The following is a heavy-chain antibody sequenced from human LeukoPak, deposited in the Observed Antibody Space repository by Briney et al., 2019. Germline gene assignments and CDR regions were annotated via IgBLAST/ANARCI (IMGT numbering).Heavy chain of an antibody. V-gene: IGHV4-39*01. Sequence: PSETLSLTCTVSGGSISSSSYYWGWIRQPPGKGLEWIGSIYDSGSTYYKPSLRSRVTISGDTSKSQFSLKLSSVTAADTAVYYCARRVGEAFDIWGQGTMVTVSS. J-gene: IGHJ3*02. CDR2: IYDSGST. D-gene: IGHD2-15*01. CDR1: GGSISSSSYY. CDR3: ARRVGEAFDI.